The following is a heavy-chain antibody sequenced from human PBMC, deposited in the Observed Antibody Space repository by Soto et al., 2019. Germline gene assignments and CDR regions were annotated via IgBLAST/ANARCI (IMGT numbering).Heavy chain of an antibody. J-gene: IGHJ4*02. D-gene: IGHD6-19*01. V-gene: IGHV4-34*01. CDR2: INHSGST. Sequence: SETLSLTCTVSGGSISSYYWSWIRQPPGKGLEWIGEINHSGSTNYNPPLKSRVTISVDTSKNQFSLKLSSVTAADTAVYYCARARRGWIDYWGQGTLVTVSS. CDR3: ARARRGWIDY. CDR1: GGSISSYY.